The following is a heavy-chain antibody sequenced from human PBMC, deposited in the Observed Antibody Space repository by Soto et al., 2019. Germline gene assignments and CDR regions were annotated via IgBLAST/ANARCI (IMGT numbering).Heavy chain of an antibody. Sequence: GGSLRLSCAASGGTVISNYMSWVRQAPGKGLEWVSVIYSGGSTYYADSVKGRFTISRDNSKNTLYLQMNSLRAEDTALYYCARDLAAAGYYYYYYGMDVWGQGTTVTVSS. J-gene: IGHJ6*02. CDR2: IYSGGST. V-gene: IGHV3-66*01. CDR1: GGTVISNY. CDR3: ARDLAAAGYYYYYYGMDV. D-gene: IGHD6-13*01.